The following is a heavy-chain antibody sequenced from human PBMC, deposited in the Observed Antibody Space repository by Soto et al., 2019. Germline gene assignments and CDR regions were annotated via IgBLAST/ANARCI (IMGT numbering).Heavy chain of an antibody. CDR2: IIPILGIA. J-gene: IGHJ5*02. Sequence: QVQLVQSGAEVKKPGSSVKVSCKASGGTFSSYTISWVRQAPGQGLEWMGRIIPILGIANYAQKFQGRVTINTDKSTSTAYMELSSLRSEDPAVYYGARGDKAVWSFDPWGQGTLVTVSS. D-gene: IGHD2-21*01. V-gene: IGHV1-69*02. CDR1: GGTFSSYT. CDR3: ARGDKAVWSFDP.